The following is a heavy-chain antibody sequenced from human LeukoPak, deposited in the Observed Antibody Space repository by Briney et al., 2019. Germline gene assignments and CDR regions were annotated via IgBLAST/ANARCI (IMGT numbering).Heavy chain of an antibody. CDR2: IYYSGST. Sequence: TSETLSLACTVSGGSISSSSYYWGWIRQPPGKGLEWIGSIYYSGSTYYNPSLKSRVTISVDTSKNQFSLKLSSVTAADTAVYYCARGRGYSYGYLVYFDYWGQGTLVTVSS. V-gene: IGHV4-39*07. CDR3: ARGRGYSYGYLVYFDY. CDR1: GGSISSSSYY. D-gene: IGHD5-18*01. J-gene: IGHJ4*02.